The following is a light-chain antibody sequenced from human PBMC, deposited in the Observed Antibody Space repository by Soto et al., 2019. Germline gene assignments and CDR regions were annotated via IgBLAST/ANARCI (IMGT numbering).Light chain of an antibody. CDR2: GAS. Sequence: EVVMTQSPATLSVSPGERATLSCRASQSVSSNLAWYQQKPGQAPRLLIYGASIRAAGIPARFSGSGSGTEFTLTISSLQSEDFAVYYCHQYDNWPKTFGQGTRLEI. CDR3: HQYDNWPKT. V-gene: IGKV3D-15*01. J-gene: IGKJ5*01. CDR1: QSVSSN.